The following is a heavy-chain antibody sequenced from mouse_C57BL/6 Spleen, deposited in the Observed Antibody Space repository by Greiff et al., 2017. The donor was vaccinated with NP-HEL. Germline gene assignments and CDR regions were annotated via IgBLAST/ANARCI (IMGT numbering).Heavy chain of an antibody. J-gene: IGHJ3*01. CDR2: IYPGGGYT. CDR1: GYTFTNYW. CDR3: ARSDSSGWFAY. D-gene: IGHD3-2*02. Sequence: QVQLKQSGAELVRPGTSVKMSCKASGYTFTNYWTGWAKQRPGHGLEWIGDIYPGGGYTNYNEKFKGKATLTADKSSSTAYMQFSSLTSEDSAIYYCARSDSSGWFAYWGQGTLVTVSA. V-gene: IGHV1-63*01.